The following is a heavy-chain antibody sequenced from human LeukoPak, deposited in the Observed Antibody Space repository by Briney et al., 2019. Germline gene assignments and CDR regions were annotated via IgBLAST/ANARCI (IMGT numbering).Heavy chain of an antibody. J-gene: IGHJ3*02. Sequence: PSETLSLTCTVSGYSISSGYYWGWIRQPPGKGLEWIGSIYHSGSTYYNPSLKSRVTISVDTSKNQFSLKLSSVTAADTAVYYCARVRGYSYVNNNDAFDIWGQGTMVTVSS. V-gene: IGHV4-38-2*02. D-gene: IGHD5-18*01. CDR2: IYHSGST. CDR1: GYSISSGYY. CDR3: ARVRGYSYVNNNDAFDI.